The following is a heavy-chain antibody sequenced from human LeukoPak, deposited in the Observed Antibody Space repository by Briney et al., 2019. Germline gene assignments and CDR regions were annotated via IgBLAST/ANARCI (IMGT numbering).Heavy chain of an antibody. CDR1: GGLFNSYA. J-gene: IGHJ4*02. Sequence: SVKVSCKTSGGLFNSYALNWVRQAPGQGLEWMGRINPILGIPKYAQKFQGRVAITADKSTSTAYMELSSLRSEDTAVYYCAREGDGYNYFDYWGQGTLVTVSS. V-gene: IGHV1-69*04. D-gene: IGHD5-24*01. CDR3: AREGDGYNYFDY. CDR2: INPILGIP.